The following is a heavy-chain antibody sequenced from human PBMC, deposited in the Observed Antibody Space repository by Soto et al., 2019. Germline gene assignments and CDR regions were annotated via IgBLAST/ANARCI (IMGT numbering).Heavy chain of an antibody. D-gene: IGHD3-10*01. CDR2: VYSGGAT. CDR1: GFSVSRNY. J-gene: IGHJ4*02. Sequence: QLVETGGGWIQPGKSLTLSCAASGFSVSRNYMTWVRQAPGKGLEWVSFVYSGGATFYADSVKGRFILSRDDSQNTMYLQMNNLRAEDTAVYYCARVPGRLWGRGTLVTVAS. V-gene: IGHV3-53*02. CDR3: ARVPGRL.